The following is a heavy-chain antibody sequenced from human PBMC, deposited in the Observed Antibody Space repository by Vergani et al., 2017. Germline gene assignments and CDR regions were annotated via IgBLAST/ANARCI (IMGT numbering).Heavy chain of an antibody. V-gene: IGHV1-18*01. Sequence: QVQLVQSGAEVKKPGASVKVSCKASGYTFTSYGISWVRQAPGQGLEWMGWISAYNGNTNYAQKLQGRVTTTTDTSTSTAYMELRSLRSDDTAVYYCARDTAGCSSTSCYDNWFDPWGQGTLVTVSS. CDR1: GYTFTSYG. J-gene: IGHJ5*02. CDR2: ISAYNGNT. D-gene: IGHD2-2*01. CDR3: ARDTAGCSSTSCYDNWFDP.